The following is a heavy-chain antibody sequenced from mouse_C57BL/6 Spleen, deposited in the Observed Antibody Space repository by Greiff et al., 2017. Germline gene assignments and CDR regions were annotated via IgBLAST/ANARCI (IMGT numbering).Heavy chain of an antibody. CDR2: IYPGDGDT. V-gene: IGHV1-82*01. Sequence: VQGVESGPELVKPGASVKISCKASGYAFSSSWMNWVKQRPGKGLEWIGRIYPGDGDTNYNGKFKGKATLTADKSDSTAYMQLSSLTSEDSAVYFSARGYYGSSYDAMDYWGQGTSVTVSS. D-gene: IGHD1-1*01. CDR1: GYAFSSSW. J-gene: IGHJ4*01. CDR3: ARGYYGSSYDAMDY.